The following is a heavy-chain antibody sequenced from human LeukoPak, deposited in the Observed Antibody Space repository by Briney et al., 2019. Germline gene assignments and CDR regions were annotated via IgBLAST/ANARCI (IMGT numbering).Heavy chain of an antibody. CDR1: GFTFSSHE. Sequence: PGGSLRLSCAASGFTFSSHEINWVRQAPGKGLEWVSYISSSGTTIYYADSVKGRFTISRDNAKNSVYLQMNSLRAEDTAVYYCASSFLILDYWGQGTLVIVSS. CDR3: ASSFLILDY. J-gene: IGHJ4*02. D-gene: IGHD3-3*01. CDR2: ISSSGTTI. V-gene: IGHV3-48*03.